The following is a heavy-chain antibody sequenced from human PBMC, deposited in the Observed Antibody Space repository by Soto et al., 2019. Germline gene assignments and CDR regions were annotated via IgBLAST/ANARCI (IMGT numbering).Heavy chain of an antibody. Sequence: GGSLKLSCAASGFTFSSYAMSWVRQAPGKGLEWVSAISGSGGSTYYADSVKGRFTISRDNSKNTLYLQMNSLRADDTAVYYCAKVMVKNWFDPWGQGTLVTVSS. CDR3: AKVMVKNWFDP. CDR2: ISGSGGST. D-gene: IGHD5-18*01. CDR1: GFTFSSYA. V-gene: IGHV3-23*01. J-gene: IGHJ5*02.